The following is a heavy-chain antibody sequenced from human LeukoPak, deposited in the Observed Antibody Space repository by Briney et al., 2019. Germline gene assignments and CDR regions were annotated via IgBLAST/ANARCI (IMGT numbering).Heavy chain of an antibody. CDR2: ISAYNGNT. J-gene: IGHJ4*02. V-gene: IGHV1-18*01. CDR1: GYTFTSYG. D-gene: IGHD3-22*01. Sequence: ASVKVSCKASGYTFTSYGISWVRQAPGQGLEWMGWISAYNGNTNYAQKLQGRVTMTTDTSTSTAYMELRSLRSDDTAVYYCARDYGTYYYDSSGYPGDYWGQGTLVTVSS. CDR3: ARDYGTYYYDSSGYPGDY.